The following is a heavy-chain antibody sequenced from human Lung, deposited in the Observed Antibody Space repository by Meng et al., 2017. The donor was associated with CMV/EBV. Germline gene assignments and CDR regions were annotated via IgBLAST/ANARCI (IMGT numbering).Heavy chain of an antibody. CDR1: GGSVSSGSYY. Sequence: SETLSLXXTVSGGSVSSGSYYWSWIRQPPGKGLEWIGYIYYSGSTNYNPSLKSRVTISVDTSKNQFSLKLSSVTAADTAVYYCARDPRLCSSTSCYGYWGKGTXVTVSS. V-gene: IGHV4-61*01. J-gene: IGHJ4*02. D-gene: IGHD2-2*01. CDR3: ARDPRLCSSTSCYGY. CDR2: IYYSGST.